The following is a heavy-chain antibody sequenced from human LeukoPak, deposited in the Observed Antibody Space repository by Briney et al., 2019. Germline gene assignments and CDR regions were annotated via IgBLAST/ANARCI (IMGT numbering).Heavy chain of an antibody. CDR2: ISSSSSYI. CDR1: GFTFSSYS. D-gene: IGHD3-3*01. J-gene: IGHJ4*02. V-gene: IGHV3-21*01. CDR3: ARDDPYDSGYFDY. Sequence: PGGSLRLPCAASGFTFSSYSMNWVRQAPGKGLEWVSSISSSSSYIYYADSVKGRFTISRDNAKNSLYLQMNSLRAEDTAVYYCARDDPYDSGYFDYWGQGTLVTVSS.